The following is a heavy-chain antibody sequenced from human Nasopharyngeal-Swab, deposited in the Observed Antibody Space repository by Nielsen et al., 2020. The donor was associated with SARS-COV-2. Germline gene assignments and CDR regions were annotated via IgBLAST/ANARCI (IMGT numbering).Heavy chain of an antibody. J-gene: IGHJ3*02. V-gene: IGHV3-64*01. CDR2: IGSIGTDT. Sequence: GESLKISCAASGFTFSRYSMHWVRQAPGKGLEYVSAIGSIGTDTYYANSVKGRFIISRDNSLDMLYLQMGSLRTEDTAVYYCARDNPQRIWGQGTMVTVSS. CDR1: GFTFSRYS. D-gene: IGHD2-2*01. CDR3: ARDNPQRI.